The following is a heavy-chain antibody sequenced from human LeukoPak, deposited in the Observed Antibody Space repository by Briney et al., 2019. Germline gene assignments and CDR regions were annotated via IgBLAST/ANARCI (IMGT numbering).Heavy chain of an antibody. D-gene: IGHD4-23*01. J-gene: IGHJ5*02. CDR1: GGTFSSYA. CDR3: ARSNYGGHSGVWFDP. CDR2: IIPIFGTG. Sequence: SVKVSCKASGGTFSSYAISWVRQAPGQGLEWMGGIIPIFGTGNYAQKFQGRVTVTADASTSTAYMELSSLRSEDTAVYYCARSNYGGHSGVWFDPWGQGTLVTVSS. V-gene: IGHV1-69*01.